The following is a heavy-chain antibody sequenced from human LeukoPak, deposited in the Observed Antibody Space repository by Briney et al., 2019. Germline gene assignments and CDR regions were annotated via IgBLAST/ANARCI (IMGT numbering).Heavy chain of an antibody. V-gene: IGHV4-59*08. Sequence: SETLSLTCTVSGGSISSYYWSWIRQPPGKGLKWIGYIYYSGSTNYNPSLKSRVTISVDTSKNQFSLKLSSVTAADTAVYYCARLGPSGYDVDYWGQGTLVTVSS. CDR2: IYYSGST. J-gene: IGHJ4*02. CDR1: GGSISSYY. CDR3: ARLGPSGYDVDY. D-gene: IGHD5-12*01.